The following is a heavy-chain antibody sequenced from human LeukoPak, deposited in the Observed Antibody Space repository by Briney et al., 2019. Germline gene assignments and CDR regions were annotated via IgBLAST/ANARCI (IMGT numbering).Heavy chain of an antibody. CDR3: ARENWNYGEDF. CDR1: GGSISSYY. V-gene: IGHV4-59*12. Sequence: SETLSLTCTVSGGSISSYYWSWIRQPPGKGLEWIGYIYYSGSTNYNPSLKSRVTISVDTSKNQFSLKLIAVTAADTAVYYCARENWNYGEDFWGQGALVTVSS. D-gene: IGHD1-7*01. J-gene: IGHJ4*02. CDR2: IYYSGST.